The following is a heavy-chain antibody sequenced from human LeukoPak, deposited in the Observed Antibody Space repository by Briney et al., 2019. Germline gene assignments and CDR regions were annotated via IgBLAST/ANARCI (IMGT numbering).Heavy chain of an antibody. D-gene: IGHD6-19*01. CDR1: GFTFSNYW. CDR3: ARVSGSSGLKY. Sequence: GGSLRLSCTASGFTFSNYWMSWVRQAPGKGLEWVATMNQDGSEKHYVDSVKGRFTISRGNANNSLYLQMNSLRVGDTAVYYCARVSGSSGLKYWGQGTLVTVSS. J-gene: IGHJ4*02. V-gene: IGHV3-7*01. CDR2: MNQDGSEK.